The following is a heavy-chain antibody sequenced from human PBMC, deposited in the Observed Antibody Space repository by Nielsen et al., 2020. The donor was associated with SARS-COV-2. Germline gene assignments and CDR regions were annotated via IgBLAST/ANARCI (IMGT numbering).Heavy chain of an antibody. CDR3: ARAVVSSPLYYFDY. CDR1: GFTFSDYY. J-gene: IGHJ4*02. D-gene: IGHD2-15*01. V-gene: IGHV3-11*05. CDR2: ISSSSSYT. Sequence: GESLTISCAASGFTFSDYYMSWIRQAPGKGLEWVSYISSSSSYTNYADSVKGRFTISRDNAKNSLYLQMNSLRAEDTAVYYCARAVVSSPLYYFDYWGQGTLVTFSS.